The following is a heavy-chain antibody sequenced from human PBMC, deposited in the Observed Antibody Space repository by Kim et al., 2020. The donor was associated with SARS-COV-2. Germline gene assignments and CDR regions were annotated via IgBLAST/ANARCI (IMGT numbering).Heavy chain of an antibody. Sequence: SETLSLTCTVSGGSIRSGGKFWIWLPQHPAKGLEWIVYISYSGNSHYSPSLRSRVSISLHTSENQFSLELTSVTAADTAVYYGARGQPLDYWGQGILVTV. CDR3: ARGQPLDY. V-gene: IGHV4-31*03. CDR1: GGSIRSGGKF. J-gene: IGHJ4*02. D-gene: IGHD2-2*01. CDR2: ISYSGNS.